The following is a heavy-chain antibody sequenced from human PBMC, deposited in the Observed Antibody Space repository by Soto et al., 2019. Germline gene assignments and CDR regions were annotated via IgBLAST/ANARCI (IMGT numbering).Heavy chain of an antibody. V-gene: IGHV4-59*08. CDR3: ARLPQDYMDV. Sequence: SETLSLTCTVSGGSISSSYWSWVRQPPGKGLEWIGYIYYSGSTNYNPSLNSRVSMSVDTSKNQFSLKLSSVTAADTAVYYCARLPQDYMDVWGKGTMVTVSS. J-gene: IGHJ6*03. CDR1: GGSISSSY. CDR2: IYYSGST.